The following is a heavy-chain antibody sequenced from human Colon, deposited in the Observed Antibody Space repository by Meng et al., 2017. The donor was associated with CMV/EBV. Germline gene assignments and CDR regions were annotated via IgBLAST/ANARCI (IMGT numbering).Heavy chain of an antibody. CDR2: ISYDGTNI. CDR3: VGAETTVTTNFDS. J-gene: IGHJ4*02. V-gene: IGHV3-30*07. Sequence: ASRFLFDTCALPWVRQAPGQGLEWVALISYDGTNIRYPNSVTGRFTISRDNSKNTLYLQINSLRNEDSALYYSVGAETTVTTNFDSWGRRALVTVSS. CDR1: RFLFDTCA. D-gene: IGHD4-17*01.